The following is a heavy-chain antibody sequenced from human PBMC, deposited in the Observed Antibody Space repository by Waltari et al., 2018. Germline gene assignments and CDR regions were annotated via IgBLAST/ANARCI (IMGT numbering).Heavy chain of an antibody. CDR2: IYSGSTT. CDR1: GCTVSSNY. D-gene: IGHD3-10*02. CDR3: ARDQSVRGAFDS. V-gene: IGHV3-66*02. Sequence: EVQLVESGRGLVQPGGSLRLSCAARGCTVSSNYMNWVRQAPGKGLEWVSVIYSGSTTYYADSVKGRFTISRDNSKNTLYLQMNSLRAEDTAVYYCARDQSVRGAFDSWGLGTMVTVSS. J-gene: IGHJ3*02.